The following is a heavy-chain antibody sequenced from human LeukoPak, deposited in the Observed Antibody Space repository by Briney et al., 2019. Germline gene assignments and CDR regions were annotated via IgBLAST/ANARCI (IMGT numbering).Heavy chain of an antibody. CDR3: ARASFGEATYFDY. CDR1: GGSFSGYY. CDR2: INHSGST. D-gene: IGHD3-10*01. Sequence: PSETLSLTCAVYGGSFSGYYWSWIRQPPGKGLEWIGEINHSGSTNYNPSLESRVTISVDTSKNQFSLKLSSVTAADTAVYYCARASFGEATYFDYWGQGTLVTVSS. J-gene: IGHJ4*02. V-gene: IGHV4-34*01.